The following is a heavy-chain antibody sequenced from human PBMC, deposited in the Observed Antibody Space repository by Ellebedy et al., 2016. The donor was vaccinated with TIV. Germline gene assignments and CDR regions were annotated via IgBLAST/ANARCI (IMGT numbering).Heavy chain of an antibody. J-gene: IGHJ6*02. CDR3: ARVYGSGSYLYYYYGMDV. V-gene: IGHV1-8*03. D-gene: IGHD3-10*01. CDR2: MNPNSGNT. Sequence: AASVKVSYKASGYTFTSYDINWVRQATGQGLEWMGWMNPNSGNTGYAQKFQGRVTITRNTSISTAYMELGSLRSEDTAVYYCARVYGSGSYLYYYYGMDVWGQGTTVTVSS. CDR1: GYTFTSYD.